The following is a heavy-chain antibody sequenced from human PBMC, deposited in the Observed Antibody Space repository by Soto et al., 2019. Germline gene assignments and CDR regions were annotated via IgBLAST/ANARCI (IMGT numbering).Heavy chain of an antibody. D-gene: IGHD4-17*01. CDR3: ASLVSSTTVTTSYYFDY. J-gene: IGHJ4*02. CDR1: GGSISSYY. CDR2: IYYSGST. V-gene: IGHV4-59*12. Sequence: SETLSLTCTVSGGSISSYYWSWIRQPPGKGLEWIGYIYYSGSTYYNPSLKSRVTISVDTSKNQFSLKLSSVTAADTAVYYCASLVSSTTVTTSYYFDYWGQGTLVTVSS.